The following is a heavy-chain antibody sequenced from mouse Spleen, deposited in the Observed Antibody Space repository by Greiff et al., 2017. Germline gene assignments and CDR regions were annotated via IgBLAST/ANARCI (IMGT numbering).Heavy chain of an antibody. CDR1: GFTFRSYA. CDR3: ARALTTVVARYYFDY. V-gene: IGHV5-9-3*01. CDR2: ISSGGSYT. Sequence: EVQLVESGGGLVKPGGSLKLSCAASGFTFRSYAMSWVRQTPEKRLEWVATISSGGSYTYYPDSVKGRFTISRDNAKNTLYLQMSSLRSEDTAMYYCARALTTVVARYYFDYWGQGTTLTVSS. D-gene: IGHD1-1*01. J-gene: IGHJ2*01.